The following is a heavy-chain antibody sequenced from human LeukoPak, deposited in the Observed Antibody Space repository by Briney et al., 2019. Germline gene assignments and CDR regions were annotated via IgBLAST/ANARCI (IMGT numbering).Heavy chain of an antibody. D-gene: IGHD2-15*01. CDR2: IYPDDSDT. CDR1: GYSFSSYW. CDR3: SRHRKDIGFDS. Sequence: GESLKISCKGSGYSFSSYWIGWVRQMPGKGLEWMGIIYPDDSDTRYSPSFQGQVTISADKSISTAYLQWSSLKASDTAMYYCSRHRKDIGFDSWGQGTLVTVSS. J-gene: IGHJ4*02. V-gene: IGHV5-51*01.